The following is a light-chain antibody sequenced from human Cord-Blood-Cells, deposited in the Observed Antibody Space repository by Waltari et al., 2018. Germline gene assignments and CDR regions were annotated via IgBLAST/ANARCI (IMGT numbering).Light chain of an antibody. CDR3: QQYGSSPYT. CDR2: GAS. V-gene: IGKV3-20*01. J-gene: IGKJ2*01. Sequence: EIVLTKSPGTLSLSPGERATLSCRASQSVSSSYLAWYQQKPGQSPRLLIYGASSRATGSPDRFSGSGSGTAFTLTISRLEPEDCAVYYCQQYGSSPYTFGQGTKLEIK. CDR1: QSVSSSY.